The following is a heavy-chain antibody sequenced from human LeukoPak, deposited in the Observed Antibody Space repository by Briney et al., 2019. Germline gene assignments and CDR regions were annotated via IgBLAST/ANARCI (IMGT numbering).Heavy chain of an antibody. CDR1: GGSFSGYY. CDR3: ARDRSTWYYEY. V-gene: IGHV4-59*10. J-gene: IGHJ4*02. Sequence: NPSETLSLTCAVYGGSFSGYYWSWIRQLAGKGLEWIGRISTSGTTNYNPSLKSRVTISIDTSKNQFSLNLSSVTAADTAVYYCARDRSTWYYEYWGQGTLVTVSS. CDR2: ISTSGTT. D-gene: IGHD6-13*01.